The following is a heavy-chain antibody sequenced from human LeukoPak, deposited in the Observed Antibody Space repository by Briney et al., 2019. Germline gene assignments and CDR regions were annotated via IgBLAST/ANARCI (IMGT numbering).Heavy chain of an antibody. CDR1: GFTFSSYA. CDR3: AKDRVRFGELSPFDY. CDR2: ISYDGSNK. Sequence: GGSLRLSCAASGFTFSSYAMHWVRQAPGKGLEWVAVISYDGSNKYYADSVKGRFTISRDNSKNTLYLQMNSLRAEDTAVYYCAKDRVRFGELSPFDYWGQGTLVTVSS. J-gene: IGHJ4*02. V-gene: IGHV3-30-3*01. D-gene: IGHD3-10*01.